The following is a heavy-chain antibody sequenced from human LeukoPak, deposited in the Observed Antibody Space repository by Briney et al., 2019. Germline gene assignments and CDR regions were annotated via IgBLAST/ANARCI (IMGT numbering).Heavy chain of an antibody. V-gene: IGHV3-23*01. Sequence: PGRSLRLSCAASGFTFSSYAMSWVRQAPGKGLEWVSAISGSGGSTYYADSVKGRFTISRDNSKNTLYLQMNSLRAEDTAVYYCAKVTRLERRGGNWFDPWGQGTLVTVSS. CDR3: AKVTRLERRGGNWFDP. D-gene: IGHD1-1*01. J-gene: IGHJ5*02. CDR2: ISGSGGST. CDR1: GFTFSSYA.